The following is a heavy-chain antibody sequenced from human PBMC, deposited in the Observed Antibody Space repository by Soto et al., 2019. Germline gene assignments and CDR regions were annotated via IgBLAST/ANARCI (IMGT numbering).Heavy chain of an antibody. V-gene: IGHV1-24*01. CDR3: ATDLFQYILTGYQLGFDY. CDR2: FDPEDGET. J-gene: IGHJ4*02. Sequence: QVQLVQSGAEVKKPGASVKVSCKVSGYTLTELSMHWVRQAPGKGLEWMGGFDPEDGETIYAQKFQGRVTMTEDTSTDTAYMELSSLRSEDTAVYYCATDLFQYILTGYQLGFDYWGQGTLVTVSS. CDR1: GYTLTELS. D-gene: IGHD3-9*01.